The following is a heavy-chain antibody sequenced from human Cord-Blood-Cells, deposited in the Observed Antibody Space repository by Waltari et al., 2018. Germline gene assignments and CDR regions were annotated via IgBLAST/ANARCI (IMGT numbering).Heavy chain of an antibody. D-gene: IGHD3-16*01. J-gene: IGHJ4*02. Sequence: QVQLQQWGAGLLKPSETLSLTCAVYGGSFSGYYWSWIRQPPGKGLEWIGEINHSGSTNYKPFLKSRVTTLVDTAKHQCSRKVSSGTDADNAGEYWAEGEYWGQGTLVTVSS. CDR1: GGSFSGYY. V-gene: IGHV4-34*01. CDR3: AEGEY. CDR2: INHSGST.